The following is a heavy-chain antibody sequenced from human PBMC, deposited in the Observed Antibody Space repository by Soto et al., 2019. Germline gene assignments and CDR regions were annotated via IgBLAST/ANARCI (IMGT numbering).Heavy chain of an antibody. CDR3: ARSPHCSSTSCYANAFDI. CDR2: IIPIFGTA. D-gene: IGHD2-2*01. Sequence: GASVKVSCKASGGTFSSYAISWVRQAPGQGLEWMGGIIPIFGTANYAQTFQGRVTITRDTSASTAYMELSSLRSEDTAVYYCARSPHCSSTSCYANAFDIWGQGTMVTVSS. J-gene: IGHJ3*02. V-gene: IGHV1-69*05. CDR1: GGTFSSYA.